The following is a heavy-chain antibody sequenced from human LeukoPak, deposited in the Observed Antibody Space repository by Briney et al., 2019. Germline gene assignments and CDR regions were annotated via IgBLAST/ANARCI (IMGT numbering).Heavy chain of an antibody. V-gene: IGHV3-7*01. CDR3: ARATGTSSIANEKYYYYMDV. J-gene: IGHJ6*03. CDR2: IKQDGSEK. Sequence: GGSLRLSCAASGFTFSSYWMSWVRQAPGKGLEWVANIKQDGSEKYYVDSVKGRFTISRDNAKNSLYLQMNSLRAEDTAVYYCARATGTSSIANEKYYYYMDVWGKGTTVTVSS. CDR1: GFTFSSYW. D-gene: IGHD6-6*01.